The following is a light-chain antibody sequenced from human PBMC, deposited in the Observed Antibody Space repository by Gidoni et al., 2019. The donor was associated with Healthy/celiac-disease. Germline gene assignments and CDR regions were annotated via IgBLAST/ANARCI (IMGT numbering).Light chain of an antibody. CDR1: NIGSKS. J-gene: IGLJ2*01. CDR3: QVWDSSSDHRV. V-gene: IGLV3-21*03. CDR2: DDS. Sequence: SYVLTHPPSVSVAPGKTARITCGGNNIGSKSVHWYQQKPGKAPVLVVYDDSDRPSGIPERFSGSNSGNTATLTISRVEAGDEADYYCQVWDSSSDHRVFGGGTKLTVL.